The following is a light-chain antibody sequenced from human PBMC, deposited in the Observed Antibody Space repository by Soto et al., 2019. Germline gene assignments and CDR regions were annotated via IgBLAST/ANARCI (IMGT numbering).Light chain of an antibody. V-gene: IGLV2-14*01. CDR2: EVS. CDR1: SSDVGGYNH. J-gene: IGLJ1*01. Sequence: QSALTQPASVSGSPGQSITISCTGTSSDVGGYNHVSWYQQHPGKAPKLMIYEVSNRPSGVSNRFSGSKSGNSASLTISGLQAEDEADYYCTSYTSSSTPYVFAAGTKVTVL. CDR3: TSYTSSSTPYV.